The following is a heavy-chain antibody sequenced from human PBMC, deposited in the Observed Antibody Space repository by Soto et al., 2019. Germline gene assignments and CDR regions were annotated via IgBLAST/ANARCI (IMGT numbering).Heavy chain of an antibody. D-gene: IGHD3-3*01. J-gene: IGHJ6*02. V-gene: IGHV1-69*01. CDR3: ARGSRTIFGVVIPNYYYYGMDV. CDR1: GGTFSSYA. CDR2: IIPICGTA. Sequence: QVQLVQSGAEVKKPGSSVKVSCKASGGTFSSYAISWVRQAPGQGLEWIVGIIPICGTANYAQKFQGRVTITADESKSTAYMELSSLRSEDTAVYYCARGSRTIFGVVIPNYYYYGMDVWGQGNTVTVSS.